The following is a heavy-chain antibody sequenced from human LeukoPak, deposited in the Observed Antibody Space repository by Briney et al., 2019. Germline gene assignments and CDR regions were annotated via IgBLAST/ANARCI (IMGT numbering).Heavy chain of an antibody. CDR2: IYHSGST. Sequence: SGTLSLTCAVSGGSISSSNWWSWVRQPPGKGLEWIGEIYHSGSTNYNPSLKSRVTISVDRSKNQFSLKLSSVTAADTAVYYCARDPPKSGPAFDIWGQGTMVTVSS. V-gene: IGHV4-4*02. J-gene: IGHJ3*02. CDR1: GGSISSSNW. CDR3: ARDPPKSGPAFDI.